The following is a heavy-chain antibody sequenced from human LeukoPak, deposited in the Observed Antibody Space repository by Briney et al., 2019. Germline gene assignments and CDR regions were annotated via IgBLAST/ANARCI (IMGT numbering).Heavy chain of an antibody. CDR3: AGLWFGELLYNWFDP. CDR2: IYYSGST. Sequence: SETLSLTCLVTGCFISHSRQYWRWLRQPPEKALVGIGSIYYSGSTYYNPSLKSRVTISVDTSKNQFSLKLSSVTAADTAVYYCAGLWFGELLYNWFDPWGQGTLVTVSS. V-gene: IGHV4-39*01. J-gene: IGHJ5*01. CDR1: GCFISHSRQY. D-gene: IGHD3-10*01.